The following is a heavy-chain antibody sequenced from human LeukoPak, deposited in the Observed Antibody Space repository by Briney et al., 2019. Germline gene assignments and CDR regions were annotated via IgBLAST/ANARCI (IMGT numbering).Heavy chain of an antibody. Sequence: SETLSLTCTVSGGSFSSYYWTWIRQPPGKGLEWIAYIDYSGNTNYNPSLKSRVTISVDTSKNQISLKLSSVTAADTAVYYCARGTWVGDLFYPYFDYWGQGTLVTVSS. CDR1: GGSFSSYY. J-gene: IGHJ4*02. CDR3: ARGTWVGDLFYPYFDY. D-gene: IGHD3-10*01. V-gene: IGHV4-59*01. CDR2: IDYSGNT.